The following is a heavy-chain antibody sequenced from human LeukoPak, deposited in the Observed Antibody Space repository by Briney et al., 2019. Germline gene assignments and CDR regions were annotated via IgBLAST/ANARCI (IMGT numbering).Heavy chain of an antibody. CDR1: GGSISTSSYY. CDR3: ARQGGLLLRAPFDY. CDR2: MYYSGST. J-gene: IGHJ4*02. V-gene: IGHV4-39*01. Sequence: PSETLSLTCTVSGGSISTSSYYWGWIRQPPGKGLEWIDSMYYSGSTYYNPARQSQITISVDTSKNQFSLRLTSVTAADTAVYYCARQGGLLLRAPFDYWGQGTLVTVSS. D-gene: IGHD5-18*01.